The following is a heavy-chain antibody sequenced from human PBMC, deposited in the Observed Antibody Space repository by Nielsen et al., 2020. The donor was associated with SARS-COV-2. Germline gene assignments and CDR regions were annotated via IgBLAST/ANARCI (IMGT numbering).Heavy chain of an antibody. Sequence: VRQMPGKGLEWMGIIYPGDSDTRYSPSFQGHVTISADKSISTAYLQWSSLKASDTAMYYCARHNSDSSGYYYYYYYYYMDVWGNGTTVTVSS. D-gene: IGHD3-22*01. CDR2: IYPGDSDT. J-gene: IGHJ6*03. CDR3: ARHNSDSSGYYYYYYYYYMDV. V-gene: IGHV5-51*01.